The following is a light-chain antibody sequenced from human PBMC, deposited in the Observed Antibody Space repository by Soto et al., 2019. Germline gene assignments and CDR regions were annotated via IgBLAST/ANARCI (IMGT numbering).Light chain of an antibody. Sequence: DIQMTQSPSTLSASVGDRVAITCRASQSIGSWLAWYQQRPGNAPNLLIYDVSSLESGAPSRFSGSGSGTEFTLTISSLQPDDFATYYCQQYDSYPYTFGQGTKLEIK. CDR2: DVS. J-gene: IGKJ2*01. V-gene: IGKV1-5*01. CDR1: QSIGSW. CDR3: QQYDSYPYT.